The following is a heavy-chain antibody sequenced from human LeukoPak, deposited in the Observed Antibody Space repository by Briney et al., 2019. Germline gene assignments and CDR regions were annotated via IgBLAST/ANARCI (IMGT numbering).Heavy chain of an antibody. V-gene: IGHV3-30*02. CDR3: AKDQGYDYFYYYMDA. Sequence: PGGSLRLSCAASGFTFSSYGMHWVRQAPGKGLEWVAFIRYDGSNKYYADSVKGRFTISRDNSKNTLYLQMSSLRAEDTAVFYCAKDQGYDYFYYYMDAWGEGTTVTVSS. CDR1: GFTFSSYG. D-gene: IGHD6-13*01. CDR2: IRYDGSNK. J-gene: IGHJ6*03.